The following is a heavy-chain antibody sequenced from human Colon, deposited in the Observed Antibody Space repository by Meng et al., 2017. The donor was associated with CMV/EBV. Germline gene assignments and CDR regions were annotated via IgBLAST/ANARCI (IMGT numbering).Heavy chain of an antibody. J-gene: IGHJ6*02. CDR2: ISGSGGST. Sequence: SCAASGFTFSSYAMSWVRQAPGKGLEWVSAISGSGGSTYYADSVKGRFTISRDNSKNTLYLQMNSLRAEDTAVYYCAKYEDIVVVPAAIRAYYYYYGMDVWGQGTTVTVSS. D-gene: IGHD2-2*02. CDR1: GFTFSSYA. V-gene: IGHV3-23*01. CDR3: AKYEDIVVVPAAIRAYYYYYGMDV.